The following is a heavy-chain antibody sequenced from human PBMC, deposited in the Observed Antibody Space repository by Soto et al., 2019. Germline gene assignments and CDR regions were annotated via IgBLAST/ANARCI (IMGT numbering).Heavy chain of an antibody. CDR2: INHSGST. V-gene: IGHV4-34*01. D-gene: IGHD3-22*01. CDR1: GGSFSGYY. Sequence: SETLSLTCAVYGGSFSGYYWSWIRQPPGKGLEWIGEINHSGSTNYNPSLKSRVTISVDTSKNQFSLKLSSVTAADTAVYYCASTDSSGYTFDYWGQGTLVTVSS. CDR3: ASTDSSGYTFDY. J-gene: IGHJ4*02.